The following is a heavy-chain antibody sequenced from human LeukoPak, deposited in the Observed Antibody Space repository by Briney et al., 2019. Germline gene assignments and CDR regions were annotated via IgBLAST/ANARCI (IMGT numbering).Heavy chain of an antibody. J-gene: IGHJ4*02. CDR3: AKALRSVVVAATGFDY. Sequence: GGSLRLSCATSQFNFNMFGMTWVRQAPGKGLEWVSSISGNGVSTQYADSVQGRFAISRDNSKNTLYLQMNSLRAEDTAVYYCAKALRSVVVAATGFDYWGQGTLVTVSS. CDR2: ISGNGVST. D-gene: IGHD2-15*01. V-gene: IGHV3-23*01. CDR1: QFNFNMFG.